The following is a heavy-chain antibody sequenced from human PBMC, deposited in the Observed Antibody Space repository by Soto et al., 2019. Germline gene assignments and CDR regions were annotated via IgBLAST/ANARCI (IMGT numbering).Heavy chain of an antibody. Sequence: QVQLVESGGGLVKSGGSLRLSCAASGFAFSDHYMSWIRQAPGKGLEWVSYISSSGTTTYYADSVKGRFTISRDNAKNSLYLQMNSLRAEDTAVYYCARDQRNYNGSESYLDYWGQGILVTVSS. CDR2: ISSSGTTT. V-gene: IGHV3-11*01. CDR1: GFAFSDHY. J-gene: IGHJ4*02. CDR3: ARDQRNYNGSESYLDY. D-gene: IGHD3-10*01.